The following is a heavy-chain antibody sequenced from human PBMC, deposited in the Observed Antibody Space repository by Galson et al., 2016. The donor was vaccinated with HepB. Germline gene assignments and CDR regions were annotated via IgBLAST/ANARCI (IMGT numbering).Heavy chain of an antibody. V-gene: IGHV1-46*01. D-gene: IGHD3-3*01. CDR2: INSSGGNT. J-gene: IGHJ4*02. CDR1: GYTFTSYY. Sequence: SVKVSCKASGYTFTSYYLHWVRQAPGQGLEWMGIINSSGGNTRYAQKFQGRVTMTREPSTSTVYMELSSLRSEDTAVYYCARDQSRFKTYSDFWSGEVGPSPGYYFDYWGQGTLVTVSS. CDR3: ARDQSRFKTYSDFWSGEVGPSPGYYFDY.